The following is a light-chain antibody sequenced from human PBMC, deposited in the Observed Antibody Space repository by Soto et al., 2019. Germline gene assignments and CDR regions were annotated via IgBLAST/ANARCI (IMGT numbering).Light chain of an antibody. J-gene: IGKJ1*01. CDR2: AAS. Sequence: IQMTQSQSYLSASVGDRVTITCRASQSISSYLNWYQQKPGKAPKLLIYAASSLQSGVPSRFSGSGSGTDFTLTISSLQPEDFATYYCQPSYSTPRTFGQGTKVDIK. CDR3: QPSYSTPRT. V-gene: IGKV1-39*01. CDR1: QSISSY.